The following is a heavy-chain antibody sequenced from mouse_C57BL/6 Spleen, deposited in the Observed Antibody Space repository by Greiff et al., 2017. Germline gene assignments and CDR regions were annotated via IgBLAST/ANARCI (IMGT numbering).Heavy chain of an antibody. D-gene: IGHD2-1*01. J-gene: IGHJ2*01. CDR1: GFSLTSYG. Sequence: QVQLQQSGPGLVQPSQSLSITCTVSGFSLTSYGVHWVRQSPGKGLAWLGVIWSGGRTDYNAAFISRLSISKDNSKRQVFFKMNSLQADDTAIYYCARNYGNYYFDYWGQGTTLTVSS. V-gene: IGHV2-2*01. CDR2: IWSGGRT. CDR3: ARNYGNYYFDY.